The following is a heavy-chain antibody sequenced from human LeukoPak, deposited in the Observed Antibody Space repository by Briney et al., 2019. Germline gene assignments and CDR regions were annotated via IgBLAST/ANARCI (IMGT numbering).Heavy chain of an antibody. CDR1: GFTLSSTC. CDR3: TTRGDYVDY. Sequence: PGGSLRLSCAASGFTLSSTCMNWVRQAPGKGLEWVSLIYSGGSTYYADSVKGRFTISRDNSKNTLYLQMNSLRAEDTAVYYCTTRGDYVDYWGQGTLVTVSS. D-gene: IGHD4-17*01. V-gene: IGHV3-66*04. J-gene: IGHJ4*02. CDR2: IYSGGST.